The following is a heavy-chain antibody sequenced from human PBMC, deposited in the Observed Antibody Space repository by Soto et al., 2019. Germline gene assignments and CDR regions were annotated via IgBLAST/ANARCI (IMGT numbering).Heavy chain of an antibody. J-gene: IGHJ4*02. CDR2: INSGGSLI. Sequence: EVQLVESGGGLVQPGGSLRLSCVGSGFRFNEYEINWVRQAPGKGLEWIAYINSGGSLIYYAASVKGRFTISRDNYKYSVYLQMNSLRADDTALYYCARETSYGQSATIVGEFWGQGTLVTVSS. D-gene: IGHD3-10*01. CDR3: ARETSYGQSATIVGEF. V-gene: IGHV3-48*03. CDR1: GFRFNEYE.